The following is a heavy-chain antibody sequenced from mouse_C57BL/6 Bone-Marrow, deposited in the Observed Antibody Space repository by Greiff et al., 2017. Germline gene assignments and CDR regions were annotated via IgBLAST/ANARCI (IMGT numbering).Heavy chain of an antibody. CDR3: ARWEGSSQGYFDV. D-gene: IGHD1-1*01. CDR1: GYSFTGYY. J-gene: IGHJ1*03. Sequence: VQLKQSGPELVKPGASVKISCKASGYSFTGYYMNWVKQSPEKSLEWIGEINPSTGGTTYNQKFKAKATLTVDKSSSTAYMQLKSLTSEDSAVYYCARWEGSSQGYFDVWGTGTTVTVSS. V-gene: IGHV1-42*01. CDR2: INPSTGGT.